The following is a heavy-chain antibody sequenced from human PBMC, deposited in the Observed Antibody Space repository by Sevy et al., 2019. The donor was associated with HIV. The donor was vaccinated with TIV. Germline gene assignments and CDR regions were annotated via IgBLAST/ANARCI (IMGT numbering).Heavy chain of an antibody. V-gene: IGHV1-69*13. CDR2: IIPIFGTA. CDR3: ARDFGSIYYYDSSGYENYYFDY. D-gene: IGHD3-22*01. Sequence: ASVKVSCKASGGTFSSYAISWVRQAPGQGLEWMGGIIPIFGTANYAQKFQGRVTITADESTSTAYMELSSLRSEDTAVYYCARDFGSIYYYDSSGYENYYFDYWGQGTLVTVSS. CDR1: GGTFSSYA. J-gene: IGHJ4*02.